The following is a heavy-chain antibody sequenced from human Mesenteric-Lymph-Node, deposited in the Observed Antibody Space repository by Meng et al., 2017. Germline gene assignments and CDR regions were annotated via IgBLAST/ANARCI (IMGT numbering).Heavy chain of an antibody. Sequence: GGSLRLSCKGSGYSFTSYWIGWVRQMPGKGLEWMGIIYPGDSDTRYSPSFQGQVTISADKSISTAYLQWSSLKASDTAMYYCARRMVRGVIVWYFDLWGRGTLVTVSS. CDR1: GYSFTSYW. CDR3: ARRMVRGVIVWYFDL. CDR2: IYPGDSDT. D-gene: IGHD3-10*01. V-gene: IGHV5-51*01. J-gene: IGHJ2*01.